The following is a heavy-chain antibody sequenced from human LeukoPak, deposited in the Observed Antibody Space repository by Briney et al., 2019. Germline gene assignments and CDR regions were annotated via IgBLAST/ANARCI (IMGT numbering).Heavy chain of an antibody. CDR1: GGSFSGYY. V-gene: IGHV4-34*01. J-gene: IGHJ3*02. Sequence: SETLSLTCAVYGGSFSGYYWSWIRQPPGKGLEWIGEINHSGSTNYIPSLKSRVTISVDTSKTQFSMKLSSVTAADTAVYYCARRRDYYDSSGYYLNDAFDIWGQGTMVTVSS. CDR3: ARRRDYYDSSGYYLNDAFDI. CDR2: INHSGST. D-gene: IGHD3-22*01.